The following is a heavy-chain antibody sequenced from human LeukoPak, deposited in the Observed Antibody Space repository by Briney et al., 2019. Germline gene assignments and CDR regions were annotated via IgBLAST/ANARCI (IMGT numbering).Heavy chain of an antibody. Sequence: GGSLRLSCAASRITFSTYGMHWVRQAPGKGLEWVAFVRYDGNNKYYADSVKGRFTISRDNSKNTLYLQMNSLRAEDTAIYYCARDAWFVPWGQGTVVTVSS. J-gene: IGHJ5*02. CDR2: VRYDGNNK. CDR1: RITFSTYG. CDR3: ARDAWFVP. V-gene: IGHV3-30*02.